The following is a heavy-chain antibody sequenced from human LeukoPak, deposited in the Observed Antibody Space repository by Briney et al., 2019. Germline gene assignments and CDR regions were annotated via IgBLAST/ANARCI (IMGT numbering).Heavy chain of an antibody. CDR2: IRSGDSSI. Sequence: GGSLRLSCAASGFTFSDHYMSWIRQAPAKGLEWVSYIRSGDSSIYYADSVKGRFTISRDNAKNSLYLQMSSLRAEDTAVYYCARGHYGLDYWGQGTLVTVSS. V-gene: IGHV3-11*01. CDR3: ARGHYGLDY. CDR1: GFTFSDHY. D-gene: IGHD4-17*01. J-gene: IGHJ4*02.